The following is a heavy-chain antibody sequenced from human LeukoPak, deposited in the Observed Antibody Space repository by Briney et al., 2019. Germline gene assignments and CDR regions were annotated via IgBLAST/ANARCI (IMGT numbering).Heavy chain of an antibody. J-gene: IGHJ6*02. CDR3: AKDPSYGDYVDYYYYYGMDV. Sequence: GGSLRLSCAASGFTFSSYAMSWVRQAPGKGLEWVSAISGSGGSTYYADSVKGRFTISRDNSKNTLYLRMNSLRAEDTAVYYCAKDPSYGDYVDYYYYYGMDVWGQGTTVTVSS. D-gene: IGHD4-17*01. V-gene: IGHV3-23*01. CDR1: GFTFSSYA. CDR2: ISGSGGST.